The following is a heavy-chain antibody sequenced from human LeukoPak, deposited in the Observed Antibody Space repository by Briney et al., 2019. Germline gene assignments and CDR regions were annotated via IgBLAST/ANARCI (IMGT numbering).Heavy chain of an antibody. D-gene: IGHD6-6*01. J-gene: IGHJ5*02. V-gene: IGHV3-33*06. CDR1: GFTFSSYG. CDR3: AKDGGSSSVNWFDP. Sequence: PGRSLRLSCAASGFTFSSYGMHWVRQAPGKWLEWVAVIWYDGSNKYYADSVKGRFTISRDNSKNTLYLQMNSLRAEDTAVYYCAKDGGSSSVNWFDPWGQGTLVTVSS. CDR2: IWYDGSNK.